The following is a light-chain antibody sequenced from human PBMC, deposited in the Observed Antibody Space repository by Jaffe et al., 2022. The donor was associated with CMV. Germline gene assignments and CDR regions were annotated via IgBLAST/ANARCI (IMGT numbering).Light chain of an antibody. Sequence: ELIQPPSVSVSPGQTATITCAGESLSRQHGYWYQQRPGQAPVMVIYKDSERPSGISARFTGSNSGTTVTLTISGVQAEDEADYYCQSSDMSGNYAVFGGGTKLSVL. J-gene: IGLJ3*02. V-gene: IGLV3-25*03. CDR1: SLSRQH. CDR2: KDS. CDR3: QSSDMSGNYAV.